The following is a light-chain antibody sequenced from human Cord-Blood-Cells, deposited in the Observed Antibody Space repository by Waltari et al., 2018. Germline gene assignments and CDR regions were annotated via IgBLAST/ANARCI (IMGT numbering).Light chain of an antibody. CDR2: AAS. J-gene: IGKJ3*01. Sequence: DIQMTPSPSSLSASVGDRVTITCRASQSISSYLNWYQQKPGKAPKLLIYAASILQSGVPSRFSGSGSGTDFTLTISSLQPEDFATYYCQQSYSTPFTFGPGTKVDIK. CDR3: QQSYSTPFT. V-gene: IGKV1-39*01. CDR1: QSISSY.